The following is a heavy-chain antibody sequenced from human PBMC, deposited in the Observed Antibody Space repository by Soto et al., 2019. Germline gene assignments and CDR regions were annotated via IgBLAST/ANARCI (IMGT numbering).Heavy chain of an antibody. Sequence: SDTLSLTCTVSGDSISGYYWSWIRQPPGKGLEWIGYIYNSETNYNPSLRSRLTISADTSKNQFSLELRSMTAADTAVYYCARPPSVWGKGTTVTVSS. CDR3: ARPPSV. V-gene: IGHV4-59*08. J-gene: IGHJ6*04. CDR2: IYNSET. CDR1: GDSISGYY.